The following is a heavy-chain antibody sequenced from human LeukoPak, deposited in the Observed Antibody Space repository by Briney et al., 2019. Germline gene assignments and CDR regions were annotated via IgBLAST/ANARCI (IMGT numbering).Heavy chain of an antibody. D-gene: IGHD3-3*01. CDR1: GGTFSSYA. CDR2: IIPIFGTA. CDR3: ARGGIKIFGVVQNWFDP. V-gene: IGHV1-69*01. J-gene: IGHJ5*02. Sequence: SVKVSCKASGGTFSSYAISWVRQAPGQGLEWMGGIIPIFGTANYAKKFQDTVTFTADESTSTAYMELSSLRSEDTALYYCARGGIKIFGVVQNWFDPWGQGTLVTVSS.